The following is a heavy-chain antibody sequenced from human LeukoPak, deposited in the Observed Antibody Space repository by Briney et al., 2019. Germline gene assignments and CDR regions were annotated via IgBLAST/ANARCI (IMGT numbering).Heavy chain of an antibody. D-gene: IGHD2-8*01. CDR3: ARGIVLMHYASFDY. V-gene: IGHV4-34*12. Sequence: SETLSLTCGVYGGSFSGYYWTWIRQSPGRGLEWIAEIIHSGRTNYSPSLKSRATLSVDTSKNQFSLRLTSVTAADTAVYYCARGIVLMHYASFDYWGQGTLVTVSS. J-gene: IGHJ4*02. CDR2: IIHSGRT. CDR1: GGSFSGYY.